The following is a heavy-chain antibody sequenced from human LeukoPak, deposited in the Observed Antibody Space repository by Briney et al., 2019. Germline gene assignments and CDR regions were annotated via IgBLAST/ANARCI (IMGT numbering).Heavy chain of an antibody. D-gene: IGHD2-2*01. CDR3: ARVVTPRYCSSPCCYWKGWFDP. V-gene: IGHV1-69*13. CDR2: IIPIFGTA. Sequence: SVKVSCKASGGTLSRYAISWVRQAPGQGLEWMGAIIPIFGTANYAQKFQGRVTITADESASTAYMELSSLRSDDTAVYNCARVVTPRYCSSPCCYWKGWFDPWGQGTLVTVSS. J-gene: IGHJ5*02. CDR1: GGTLSRYA.